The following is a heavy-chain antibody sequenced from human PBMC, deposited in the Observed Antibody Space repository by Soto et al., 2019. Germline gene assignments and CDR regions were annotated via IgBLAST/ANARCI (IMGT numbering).Heavy chain of an antibody. Sequence: SETLFLTCSVSGAALNSGNYYWSWIRQVPGKGLEWIGHIYVTGAVDYNPSLRDRITISQDTSERQFSLNLRLVTAADTAVYYCARLRIATNNYKWFDPWGQGTLVTVSS. J-gene: IGHJ5*02. V-gene: IGHV4-31*03. D-gene: IGHD2-21*01. CDR2: IYVTGAV. CDR1: GAALNSGNYY. CDR3: ARLRIATNNYKWFDP.